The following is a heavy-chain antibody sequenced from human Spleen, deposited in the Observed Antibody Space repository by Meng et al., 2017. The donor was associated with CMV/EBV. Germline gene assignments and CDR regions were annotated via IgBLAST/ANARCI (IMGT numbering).Heavy chain of an antibody. J-gene: IGHJ6*02. D-gene: IGHD3-16*01. Sequence: ASVKVSCKASGYTFTGYYMHWARQAPGQGLEWMGWINPNSGGTNYAQKFQGRVTMTRDTSISTAYMELSRLRSEDTAVYYCAIWGAASPDYYYGMDVWGQGTTVTVSS. CDR2: INPNSGGT. V-gene: IGHV1-2*02. CDR3: AIWGAASPDYYYGMDV. CDR1: GYTFTGYY.